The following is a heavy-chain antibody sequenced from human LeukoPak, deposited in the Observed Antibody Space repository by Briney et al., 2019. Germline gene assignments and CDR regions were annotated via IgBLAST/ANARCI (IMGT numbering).Heavy chain of an antibody. Sequence: NTGGSLRLSCAASGFTFSSYSMNWVRQAPGKGLEWVSSISSSSSYIYYADSVKGRFTISGDNAKNSLYLQMNSLRAEDTAVYYCAREGSMRYSSSWYDYWGQGTLVTVSS. CDR3: AREGSMRYSSSWYDY. V-gene: IGHV3-21*01. D-gene: IGHD6-13*01. J-gene: IGHJ4*02. CDR2: ISSSSSYI. CDR1: GFTFSSYS.